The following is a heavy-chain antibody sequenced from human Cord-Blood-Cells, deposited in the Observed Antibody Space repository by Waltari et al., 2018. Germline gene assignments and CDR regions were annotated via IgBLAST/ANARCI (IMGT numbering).Heavy chain of an antibody. CDR1: GGSFSGYY. J-gene: IGHJ5*02. CDR3: ARGGEDNWFDP. CDR2: INHRGST. D-gene: IGHD3-10*01. Sequence: QVQLQQWGAGLLKPSETLSLTCAVYGGSFSGYYWRWIRQPPGKGLAWIGEINHRGSTNCNPSLKRRITISVDTSKNQFSLKLSSVTAADTAGYYCARGGEDNWFDPWGQGTLVTVSS. V-gene: IGHV4-34*01.